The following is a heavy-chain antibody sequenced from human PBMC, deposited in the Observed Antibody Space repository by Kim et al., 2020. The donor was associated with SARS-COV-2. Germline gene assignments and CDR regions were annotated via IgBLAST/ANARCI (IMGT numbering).Heavy chain of an antibody. D-gene: IGHD6-6*01. CDR2: ISYDGSNK. V-gene: IGHV3-30*18. CDR1: GFTFSSYG. J-gene: IGHJ4*02. Sequence: GGSLRLSCAASGFTFSSYGMHWVRQAPGNGLEWVAVISYDGSNKYYADSVKGRFTISRDNSKNTLYLQMNSLRAEDTAVYYCAKYSSSYYFDYWGQGTLVTVSS. CDR3: AKYSSSYYFDY.